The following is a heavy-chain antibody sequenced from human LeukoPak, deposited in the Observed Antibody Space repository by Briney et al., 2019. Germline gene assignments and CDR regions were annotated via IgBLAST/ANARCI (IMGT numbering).Heavy chain of an antibody. V-gene: IGHV4-4*07. CDR2: IYTSGST. CDR1: GGSISSYY. J-gene: IGHJ4*02. CDR3: ARGAGDGDYESFDY. D-gene: IGHD4-17*01. Sequence: SQTLSLTRTVSGGSISSYYWSWIRQPAGKGLEWIGRIYTSGSTNYNPSLKSRVTMSVDTSKNQFSLKLSSVTAADTAVYYCARGAGDGDYESFDYWGQGTLVTVSS.